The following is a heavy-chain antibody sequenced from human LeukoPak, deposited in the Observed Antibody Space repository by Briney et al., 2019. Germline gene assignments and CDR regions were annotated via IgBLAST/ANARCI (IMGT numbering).Heavy chain of an antibody. CDR3: ARDHRYAFDN. CDR1: GFTFSDYS. D-gene: IGHD5-12*01. V-gene: IGHV3-48*04. Sequence: PGGSLRLSCAASGFTFSDYSMNWVRQAPGKGLEWISYVGISSGNTKYADSVKGRFTISGDSAKNSVFLQVNSLRVEDTAVYYCARDHRYAFDNWGQGTLVTVSS. J-gene: IGHJ4*02. CDR2: VGISSGNT.